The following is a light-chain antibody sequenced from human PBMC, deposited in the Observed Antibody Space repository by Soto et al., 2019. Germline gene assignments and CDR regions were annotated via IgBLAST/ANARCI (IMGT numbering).Light chain of an antibody. CDR3: QQYNNWPPDYT. CDR2: DAS. CDR1: QSINSN. J-gene: IGKJ2*01. Sequence: ETVMTQSPATLSVSPGKRVTLSCRASQSINSNLAWYQQRPGQAPRVLIYDASTRATAVPARFSGSGSGTEFTLTISSLQSEDFAVYYCQQYNNWPPDYTFGQGTKLEIK. V-gene: IGKV3-15*01.